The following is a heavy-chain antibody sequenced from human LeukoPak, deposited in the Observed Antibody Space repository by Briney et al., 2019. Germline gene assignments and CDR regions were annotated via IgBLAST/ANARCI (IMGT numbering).Heavy chain of an antibody. J-gene: IGHJ4*02. Sequence: ASVKVSCKASGYTFTGYYMHWVRQAPGHGLEWMGWINPNSGGTNYAQKFQGRVTMTRDTSISTAYMELSRLRSDDAVVYYCARSIYGSGSPKPFDYWGQGTLVTVSS. CDR1: GYTFTGYY. CDR3: ARSIYGSGSPKPFDY. D-gene: IGHD3-10*01. V-gene: IGHV1-2*02. CDR2: INPNSGGT.